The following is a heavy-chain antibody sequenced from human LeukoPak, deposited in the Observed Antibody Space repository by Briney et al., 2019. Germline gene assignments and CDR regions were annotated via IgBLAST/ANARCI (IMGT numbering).Heavy chain of an antibody. D-gene: IGHD4-17*01. J-gene: IGHJ6*02. CDR1: VGSFSGYY. V-gene: IGHV4-34*01. CDR2: INHSGST. Sequence: SETLSLTCAVYVGSFSGYYWSWIRQPPGKGLEWIGEINHSGSTNYNPSLKSRVTISVDTSKNQFSLKLSSVTAADTAVYYCARAGDYGYYYYYYGMDVWGQGTTVTVSS. CDR3: ARAGDYGYYYYYYGMDV.